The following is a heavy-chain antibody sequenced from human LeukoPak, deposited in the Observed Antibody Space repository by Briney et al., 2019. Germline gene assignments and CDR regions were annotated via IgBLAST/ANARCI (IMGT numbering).Heavy chain of an antibody. D-gene: IGHD3-10*01. Sequence: GGSLRLSCAASGFPFNKYGMLWVRQAPGKGLEWLAVISYDGNEDYYADSVKGRFTISKDTSKNTLSLQMNSLRSDDSGVYYCARAFTPGIRKALWIGDSLWDQGTLVTVSS. CDR3: ARAFTPGIRKALWIGDSL. CDR1: GFPFNKYG. V-gene: IGHV3-30*03. J-gene: IGHJ4*02. CDR2: ISYDGNED.